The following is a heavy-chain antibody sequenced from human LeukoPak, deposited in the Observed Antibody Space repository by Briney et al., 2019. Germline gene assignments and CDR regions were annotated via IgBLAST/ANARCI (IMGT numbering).Heavy chain of an antibody. Sequence: REASLELACGGCGPCLTSEYITWVRQAPGQGLEWMGWISAYNGNTNYAQKLQGRVTMSTDTSTSTAYMELRSLRADDTAVYYCARGEQSSSWPNLYFDYWGQGTLVTVSS. D-gene: IGHD6-13*01. V-gene: IGHV1-18*01. CDR1: GPCLTSEY. J-gene: IGHJ4*02. CDR2: ISAYNGNT. CDR3: ARGEQSSSWPNLYFDY.